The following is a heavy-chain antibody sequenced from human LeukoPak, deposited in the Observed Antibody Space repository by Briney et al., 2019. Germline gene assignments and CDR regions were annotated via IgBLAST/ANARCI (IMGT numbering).Heavy chain of an antibody. J-gene: IGHJ6*03. D-gene: IGHD3-10*01. CDR1: GFTFSSYA. CDR2: IPYDGSNK. Sequence: PGRSLRLSCAASGFTFSSYAMHWVRQAPGKGLEWVAVIPYDGSNKYYADSVKGRFTISRDNSKNTLYLQMNSLRAEDTAVYYCARCGSGSYYSYYYYYYMDVWGKGTTVTVSS. V-gene: IGHV3-30*01. CDR3: ARCGSGSYYSYYYYYYMDV.